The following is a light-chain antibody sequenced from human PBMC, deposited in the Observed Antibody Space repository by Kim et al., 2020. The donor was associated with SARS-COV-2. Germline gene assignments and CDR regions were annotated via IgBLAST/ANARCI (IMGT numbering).Light chain of an antibody. V-gene: IGKV1-27*01. J-gene: IGKJ1*01. CDR3: QKDSTAPWT. CDR2: PAS. Sequence: APVGDRGTITCRARKCIGNYLVWYKQKPGKLPKVLIYPASTLQSGVPSRSSGSGYGTEFTLTISSLQPEDAATYYCQKDSTAPWTFGQGTKVDIK. CDR1: KCIGNY.